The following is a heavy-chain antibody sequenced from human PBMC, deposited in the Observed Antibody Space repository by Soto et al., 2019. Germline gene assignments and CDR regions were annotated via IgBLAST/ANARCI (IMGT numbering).Heavy chain of an antibody. CDR1: GYSCAGYW. CDR2: IDPSDSQT. J-gene: IGHJ4*02. Sequence: RGESLKISCKGSGYSCAGYWITWVRQKPGKGLEWMGRIDPSDSQTYYSPSFRGHVTISVTKSITTVFLQWSSLRASDTAMYYCARQIYDSDTGPNFQYYFDSWGQGTPVTVSS. D-gene: IGHD3-22*01. CDR3: ARQIYDSDTGPNFQYYFDS. V-gene: IGHV5-10-1*01.